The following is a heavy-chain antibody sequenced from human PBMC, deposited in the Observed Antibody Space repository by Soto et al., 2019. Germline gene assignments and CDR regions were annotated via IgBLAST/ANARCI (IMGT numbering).Heavy chain of an antibody. D-gene: IGHD4-17*01. CDR1: GFTFSSYG. V-gene: IGHV3-33*01. Sequence: QVPLVESGGGVVQPGRSLRLSCAASGFTFSSYGMHWVRQAPGKGLEWVAVIWYGGSNKYYADSVKGRFTISRDNSKNTLYLQMNSLRAEDTAVYYCARKAYGEISYYYYGMDVWGQGTTVTVSS. CDR2: IWYGGSNK. CDR3: ARKAYGEISYYYYGMDV. J-gene: IGHJ6*02.